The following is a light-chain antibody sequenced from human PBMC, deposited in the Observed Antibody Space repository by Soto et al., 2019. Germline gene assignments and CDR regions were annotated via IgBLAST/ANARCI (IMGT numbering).Light chain of an antibody. CDR3: RSYTGSSTSVI. Sequence: QSALTQPASVSGSPGQSITISCTGTSSDVGTYNYVSWYQQHPGKAPKVMIYDVSNRPSGVSNRFSGSKSGNTASLTISGIQAEDEADYYCRSYTGSSTSVIFGGGTKLTVL. J-gene: IGLJ2*01. CDR2: DVS. V-gene: IGLV2-14*03. CDR1: SSDVGTYNY.